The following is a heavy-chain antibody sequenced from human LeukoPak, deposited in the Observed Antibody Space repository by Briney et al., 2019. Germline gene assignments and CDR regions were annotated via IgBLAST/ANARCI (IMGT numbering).Heavy chain of an antibody. V-gene: IGHV1-8*03. CDR2: INPNSGNT. Sequence: GASVKVSCKASGYTFTGYDINWVRQAPGQGLEWVGWINPNSGNTVYAQKFRGRVTITRSTSIGTAYMELSSLRSQDTAVYYCARADSPGASYHYWGQGTLVTVSS. D-gene: IGHD1-26*01. CDR1: GYTFTGYD. CDR3: ARADSPGASYHY. J-gene: IGHJ4*02.